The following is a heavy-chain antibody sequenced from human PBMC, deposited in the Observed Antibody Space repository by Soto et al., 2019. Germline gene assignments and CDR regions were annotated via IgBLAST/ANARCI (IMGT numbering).Heavy chain of an antibody. J-gene: IGHJ6*02. CDR1: GFTFDDYA. D-gene: IGHD2-2*01. CDR2: TSWNSGSI. V-gene: IGHV3-9*01. CDR3: AKVPAANYGMDV. Sequence: GGSLRLSCAASGFTFDDYAMHWVRQAPGKGLEWVSGTSWNSGSIGYADSVKGRFTISRDNAKNSLYLQMNSLRAEDTALYYCAKVPAANYGMDVWGQGTTVTVSS.